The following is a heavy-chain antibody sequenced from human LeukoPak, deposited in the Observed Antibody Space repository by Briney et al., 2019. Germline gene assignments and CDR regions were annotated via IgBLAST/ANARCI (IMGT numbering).Heavy chain of an antibody. Sequence: PSETLSLTCTVSGYSISSGYYWGWIRQPPGKGLEWIGSIYHSGITYYNPSLKSRVTISVDTSKNQFSLKLSSVTAADTAVYYCARSDGYGLVGIWGQGTMVTVSS. CDR2: IYHSGIT. D-gene: IGHD3-10*01. V-gene: IGHV4-38-2*02. CDR3: ARSDGYGLVGI. CDR1: GYSISSGYY. J-gene: IGHJ3*02.